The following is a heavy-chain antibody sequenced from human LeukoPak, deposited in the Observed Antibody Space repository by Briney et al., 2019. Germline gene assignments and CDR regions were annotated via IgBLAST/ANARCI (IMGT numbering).Heavy chain of an antibody. D-gene: IGHD2-2*01. V-gene: IGHV3-73*01. CDR3: SCYPSEAYGMDV. Sequence: GGSLRLSCAASGFTFSGSAMHWVRQAYGKGLEWVGRIRSKANSYATAYAASVKGRFTISRDGSTNTACLQMNSLKTEDTAVYYCSCYPSEAYGMDVWGQGTTVTVSS. CDR1: GFTFSGSA. J-gene: IGHJ6*02. CDR2: IRSKANSYAT.